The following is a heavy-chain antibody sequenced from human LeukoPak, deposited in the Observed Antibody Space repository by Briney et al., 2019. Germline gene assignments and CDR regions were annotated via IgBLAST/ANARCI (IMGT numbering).Heavy chain of an antibody. CDR1: GFTFSNAW. CDR3: TTLTTVTTERRVD. J-gene: IGHJ4*02. Sequence: NPGGSLRLSCAASGFTFSNAWMSWVRQAPGKGLEWVGRIKSKTDGGTTDYAAPVKGRFTISRDDSKNTLYLQMNSLETEDTAVYYCTTLTTVTTERRVDWGQGTLVTVSS. V-gene: IGHV3-15*01. CDR2: IKSKTDGGTT. D-gene: IGHD4-17*01.